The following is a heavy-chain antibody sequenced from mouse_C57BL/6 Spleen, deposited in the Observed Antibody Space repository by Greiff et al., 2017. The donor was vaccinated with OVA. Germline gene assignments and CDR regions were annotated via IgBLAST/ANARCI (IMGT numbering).Heavy chain of an antibody. D-gene: IGHD1-1*01. J-gene: IGHJ4*01. CDR2: IDPETGGT. V-gene: IGHV1-15*01. CDR3: TRDLGSPYAMDY. CDR1: GYTFTDYE. Sequence: QVQLKQSGAELVRPGASVTLSCKASGYTFTDYEMHWVKQTPVHGLEWIGAIDPETGGTAYNQKFKGKAILTADKSSSTAYMELRSLTSEDSAVYYCTRDLGSPYAMDYWGQGTSVTVSS.